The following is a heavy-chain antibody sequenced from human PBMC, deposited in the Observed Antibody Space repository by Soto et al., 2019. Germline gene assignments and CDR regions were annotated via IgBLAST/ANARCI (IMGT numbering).Heavy chain of an antibody. CDR3: ARDKARGIAARQGLDY. Sequence: QVQLVQSGAEVKKPGSSVKVSCKASGGTFSSYAISWVRQAPGQGLEWMGGIIPIFGTANYAQKFQGRVRITADESTSTAYMELSSLRSEDTAVYYCARDKARGIAARQGLDYWGQGTLVTVSS. V-gene: IGHV1-69*01. CDR2: IIPIFGTA. D-gene: IGHD6-6*01. J-gene: IGHJ4*02. CDR1: GGTFSSYA.